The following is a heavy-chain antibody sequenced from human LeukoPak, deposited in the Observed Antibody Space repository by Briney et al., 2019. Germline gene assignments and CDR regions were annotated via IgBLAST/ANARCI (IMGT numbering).Heavy chain of an antibody. CDR3: ARHRSGGSQDDAFDI. Sequence: GGSLRLSCAASGFTFSSYEMNWVRQAPGKGLEWVSYISSSGSTIYYADSVKGRFTISRDNAKNSLFLQMNSLRAEDTAVYYCARHRSGGSQDDAFDIWGQGTMVTVSS. J-gene: IGHJ3*02. CDR1: GFTFSSYE. V-gene: IGHV3-48*03. CDR2: ISSSGSTI. D-gene: IGHD2-15*01.